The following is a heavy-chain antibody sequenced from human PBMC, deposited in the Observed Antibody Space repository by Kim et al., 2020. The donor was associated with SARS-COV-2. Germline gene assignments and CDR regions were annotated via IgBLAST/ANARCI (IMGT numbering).Heavy chain of an antibody. Sequence: GGSLRLSCAASGFTFSSYAMSWVRQAPGKGLEWVSAISGSGGSTYYADSVKGRFTISRDNSKNTLYLQMNSLRAEDTAVYYCAKVYVVESARRGYYYYYGMDVWGQGTTVTVSS. CDR1: GFTFSSYA. V-gene: IGHV3-23*01. D-gene: IGHD2-15*01. J-gene: IGHJ6*02. CDR2: ISGSGGST. CDR3: AKVYVVESARRGYYYYYGMDV.